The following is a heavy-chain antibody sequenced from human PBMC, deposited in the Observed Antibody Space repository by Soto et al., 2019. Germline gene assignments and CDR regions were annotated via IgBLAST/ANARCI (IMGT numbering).Heavy chain of an antibody. Sequence: PSETLSLTCAVYGGSLSGYYWSWIRQPPGKGLEWIGEINRSGNTNYDPSLKSRVTLSVDTSKNQFSLQLNSVTPEDTAVYYCAREPNSVMLGATYYYYYYYMDVWGKGTTVTVSS. D-gene: IGHD1-26*01. CDR1: GGSLSGYY. CDR3: AREPNSVMLGATYYYYYYYMDV. CDR2: INRSGNT. J-gene: IGHJ6*03. V-gene: IGHV4-34*01.